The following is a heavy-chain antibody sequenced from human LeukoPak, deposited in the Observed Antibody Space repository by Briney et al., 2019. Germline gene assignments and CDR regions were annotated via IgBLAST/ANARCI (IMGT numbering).Heavy chain of an antibody. Sequence: ASVKVSCKASGYTFTSYGISWVRQAPGQGLEWMGWISAYNGNTNYAQKLQGRVTMTTDTTTSTAYMELRSLRSDDTAVYYCAIPAAIHYYGMDVWGQGTTVTVSS. V-gene: IGHV1-18*01. CDR3: AIPAAIHYYGMDV. CDR1: GYTFTSYG. CDR2: ISAYNGNT. D-gene: IGHD2-2*02. J-gene: IGHJ6*02.